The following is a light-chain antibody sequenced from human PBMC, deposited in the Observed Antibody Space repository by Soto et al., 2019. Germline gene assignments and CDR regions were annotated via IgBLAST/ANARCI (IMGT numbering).Light chain of an antibody. Sequence: QSVLTQPPSASGSPGQSVTISCTGTKSDIGVYDFVSWYQHHPGKAPRLIIYEVVQRPSGVPDRFSGSKSGNTGSLTVSGLQAADEADYFCKSYAGSNTYVFGSGTKVTVL. CDR1: KSDIGVYDF. CDR3: KSYAGSNTYV. CDR2: EVV. V-gene: IGLV2-8*01. J-gene: IGLJ1*01.